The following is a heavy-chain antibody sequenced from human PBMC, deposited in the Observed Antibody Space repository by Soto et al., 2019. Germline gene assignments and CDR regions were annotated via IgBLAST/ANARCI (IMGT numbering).Heavy chain of an antibody. CDR3: AREAAADEFDY. CDR2: INAGNGNT. Sequence: GASVKVSCKASGYTFTSYALHWVRQAPGQGLEWMGWINAGNGNTKYSQKFQGRVTITRDTSASTAYMELSSLRSEDTAVYYCAREAAADEFDYWGQGTLVTVSS. V-gene: IGHV1-3*01. J-gene: IGHJ4*02. CDR1: GYTFTSYA. D-gene: IGHD6-13*01.